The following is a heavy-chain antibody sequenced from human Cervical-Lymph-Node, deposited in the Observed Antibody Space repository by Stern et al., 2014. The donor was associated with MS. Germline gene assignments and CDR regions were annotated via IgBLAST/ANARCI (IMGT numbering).Heavy chain of an antibody. CDR3: ARLLWFGEYRWFDP. D-gene: IGHD3-10*01. V-gene: IGHV1-3*01. J-gene: IGHJ5*02. Sequence: VQLVESGAEVKKPGASVKVSCKASGDTFTSYAMHWVRQAPGQRLAWMGWFNACNGNTKYSQKFQGRVTITRDTSASTAYMELSSLRSEDTAVYYCARLLWFGEYRWFDPWGQGTLVTVSS. CDR1: GDTFTSYA. CDR2: FNACNGNT.